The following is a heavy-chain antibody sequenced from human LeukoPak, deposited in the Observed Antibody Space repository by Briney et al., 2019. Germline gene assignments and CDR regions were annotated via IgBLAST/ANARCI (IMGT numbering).Heavy chain of an antibody. CDR1: GGTFSSYA. J-gene: IGHJ4*02. D-gene: IGHD1-26*01. V-gene: IGHV1-3*01. CDR2: ISAGNGNT. CDR3: ARDSGSGNNDY. Sequence: GASVKVSCKASGGTFSSYAISWVRQAPGQGLEWMGWISAGNGNTKYSQNFQGRVTFISNTSATTAFMELSSLRSGDAAVYYCARDSGSGNNDYWGQGTLVTVSS.